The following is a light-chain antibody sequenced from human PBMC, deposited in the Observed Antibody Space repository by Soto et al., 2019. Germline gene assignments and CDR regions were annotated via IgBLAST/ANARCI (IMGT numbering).Light chain of an antibody. J-gene: IGKJ1*01. Sequence: DIVMTQSPDSLAVSLGERATINCKSSQSVLFSSNNKNYLAWYQQKPGQPPKLLIYWASTRESGVPDRFSGSGSGTDFTLTISGLQAEDAASYYCHQYYGSPTFGHGTKVDIK. CDR1: QSVLFSSNNKNY. CDR3: HQYYGSPT. V-gene: IGKV4-1*01. CDR2: WAS.